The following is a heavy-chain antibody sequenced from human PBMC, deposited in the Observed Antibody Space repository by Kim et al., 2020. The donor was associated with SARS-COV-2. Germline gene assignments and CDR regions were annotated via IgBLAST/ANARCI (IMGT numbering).Heavy chain of an antibody. V-gene: IGHV3-23*01. CDR3: AKGHHLYYYGLGSGFDY. J-gene: IGHJ4*02. CDR2: ISGSGGTT. Sequence: GGSLRLSCAASGFTFSSYAMIWVRQAPGKGLEWVSLISGSGGTTDYADSVKGRFTISRDNSKNTLYLQMNSLRAEDTAFYFCAKGHHLYYYGLGSGFDYWRQGPLVSLPS. D-gene: IGHD3-10*01. CDR1: GFTFSSYA.